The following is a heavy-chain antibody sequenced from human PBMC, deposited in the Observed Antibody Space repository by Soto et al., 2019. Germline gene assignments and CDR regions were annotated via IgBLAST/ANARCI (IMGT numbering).Heavy chain of an antibody. J-gene: IGHJ5*02. CDR1: GGSFSGYY. CDR3: ARKGLYGSGIVLRIPPRLREKNWLDP. V-gene: IGHV4-34*01. CDR2: INHSGST. Sequence: SSETLSLTCAVYGGSFSGYYWSWIRQPPGKGLEWIGEINHSGSTNYNPSLKSRVTISVDTSKNQFSLKLSSVTAADTAVYYCARKGLYGSGIVLRIPPRLREKNWLDPWGQGTLVTVS. D-gene: IGHD3-10*01.